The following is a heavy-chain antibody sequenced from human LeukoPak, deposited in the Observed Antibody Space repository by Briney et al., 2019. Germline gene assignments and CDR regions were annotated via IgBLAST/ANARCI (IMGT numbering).Heavy chain of an antibody. Sequence: GGSLRLSCAVSGFTVTTNYINWVRQAPGKGLEWVSVIYSGGSTNYADSVKGRFTISRDNSKNTVYLQMNSLRAEDTAVYFCARVLIPYNGNVLDYWGQGTLVTVSS. CDR2: IYSGGST. D-gene: IGHD4-23*01. J-gene: IGHJ4*02. CDR1: GFTVTTNY. V-gene: IGHV3-53*01. CDR3: ARVLIPYNGNVLDY.